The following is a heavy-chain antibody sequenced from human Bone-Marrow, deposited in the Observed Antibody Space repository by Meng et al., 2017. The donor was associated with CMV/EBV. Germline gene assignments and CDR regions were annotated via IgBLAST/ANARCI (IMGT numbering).Heavy chain of an antibody. CDR2: IYYSGST. D-gene: IGHD3-22*01. V-gene: IGHV4-59*01. Sequence: GSLRLSCTVSGGSISSYYWSWIRQRQGKGLEWIGYIYYSGSTNYNPSLKSRVTISVDTSKNQFSLKLSSVTAADTAVYYCARYYNSSEYFFDYWGQGTLVTVSS. CDR3: ARYYNSSEYFFDY. J-gene: IGHJ4*02. CDR1: GGSISSYY.